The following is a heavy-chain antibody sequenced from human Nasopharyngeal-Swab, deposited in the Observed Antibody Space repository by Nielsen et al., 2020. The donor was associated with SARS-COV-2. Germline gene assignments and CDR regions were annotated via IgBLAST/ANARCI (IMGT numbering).Heavy chain of an antibody. CDR2: IYYSGST. CDR3: ARLDVSAAGGDY. J-gene: IGHJ4*02. V-gene: IGHV4-39*01. Sequence: WIRQPPGKGLEWIGSIYYSGSTYYNPSLKSRVTISVDTSKNQFSLKLSSVTAADTAVYYCARLDVSAAGGDYWGQGTLVTVSS. D-gene: IGHD6-13*01.